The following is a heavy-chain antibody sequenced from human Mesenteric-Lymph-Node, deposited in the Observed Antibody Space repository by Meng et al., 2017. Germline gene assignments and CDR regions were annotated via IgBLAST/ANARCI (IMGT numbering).Heavy chain of an antibody. CDR2: IYHSGST. J-gene: IGHJ4*02. CDR3: ARVGAYCGGDCYHPR. Sequence: QVRLQVSGPGLVKPSQTLSLTCTVSGGSLSSRNWWSWVRQPPGKGLEWIGEIYHSGSTNYNPSLKSRVTISVDESKNQFSLRLSSVTAADTAVYHCARVGAYCGGDCYHPRWGQGTLVTVSS. CDR1: GGSLSSRNW. V-gene: IGHV4-4*02. D-gene: IGHD2-21*02.